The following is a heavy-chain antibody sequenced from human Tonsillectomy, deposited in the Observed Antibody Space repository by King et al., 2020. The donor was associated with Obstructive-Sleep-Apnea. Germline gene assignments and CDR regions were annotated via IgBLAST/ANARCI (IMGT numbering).Heavy chain of an antibody. V-gene: IGHV4-31*03. Sequence: PLQESGPGLVKPSQTLSLTCTVSGGSISRGGYYWSWIRQHPGKGLEWIGYIYYSGNTYYNPSLKSRVTISVDTSKNQFSLKLSSVTAADTAVYYCARGGYYYDSSGYYSGPLFDYWGQGTLVTVSS. CDR1: GGSISRGGYY. J-gene: IGHJ4*02. CDR2: IYYSGNT. D-gene: IGHD3-22*01. CDR3: ARGGYYYDSSGYYSGPLFDY.